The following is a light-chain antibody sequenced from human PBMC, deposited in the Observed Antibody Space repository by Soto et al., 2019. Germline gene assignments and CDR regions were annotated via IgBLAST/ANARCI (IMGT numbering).Light chain of an antibody. CDR1: QSLLHNNGYNY. CDR2: LGS. Sequence: DIVVTQSPLSLPVTPGEPASISCRSSQSLLHNNGYNYLDWYLQKPGQSPQLLIYLGSNRASGVPDRFSGSGSGTDFTLKISRVEADDAGVYYCMKAVQPWTFGQGTKVDIK. V-gene: IGKV2-28*01. J-gene: IGKJ1*01. CDR3: MKAVQPWT.